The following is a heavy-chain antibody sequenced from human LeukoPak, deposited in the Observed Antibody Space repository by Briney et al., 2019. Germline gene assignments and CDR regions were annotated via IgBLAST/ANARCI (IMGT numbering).Heavy chain of an antibody. J-gene: IGHJ4*02. V-gene: IGHV1-18*01. CDR1: GYTFTNYG. CDR2: IRAYNGYT. D-gene: IGHD2-15*01. Sequence: ASVKVSCKTSGYTFTNYGITWVRQAPGQGLEWMGCIRAYNGYTNCARKLQGRVTMTTDTSTSTAYMELRSLRSDDTAVYYCAREDYCSGGSCYEGAVDYWGQGTLVTVSS. CDR3: AREDYCSGGSCYEGAVDY.